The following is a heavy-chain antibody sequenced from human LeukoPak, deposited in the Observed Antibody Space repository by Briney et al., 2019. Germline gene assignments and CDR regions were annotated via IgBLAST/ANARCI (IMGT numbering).Heavy chain of an antibody. CDR1: GFTFSSYW. CDR3: AKETKNDYDY. CDR2: INSDGSST. J-gene: IGHJ4*02. Sequence: PGGSLRLSCAASGFTFSSYWMHWVRQAPGKGLVWVSRINSDGSSTSYAASVKGRFTISRDNAENTLYLQMNSLRAEDTAVYYCAKETKNDYDYGGQGTLVTVSS. V-gene: IGHV3-74*01.